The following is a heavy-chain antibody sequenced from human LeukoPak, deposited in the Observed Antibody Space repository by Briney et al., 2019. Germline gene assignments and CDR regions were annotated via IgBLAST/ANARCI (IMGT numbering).Heavy chain of an antibody. D-gene: IGHD6-13*01. V-gene: IGHV4-39*07. CDR1: GGSIGSSSYY. Sequence: PSETLSLTCAVSGGSIGSSSYYWGWIRQPPGKGLEWIGSIYYSGSTYYNPSLKSRVTISVDTSKNQFSLKLSSVTAAATAVYYCARGIGALAAAALGETLFDYWGQGTLVTVSS. J-gene: IGHJ4*02. CDR3: ARGIGALAAAALGETLFDY. CDR2: IYYSGST.